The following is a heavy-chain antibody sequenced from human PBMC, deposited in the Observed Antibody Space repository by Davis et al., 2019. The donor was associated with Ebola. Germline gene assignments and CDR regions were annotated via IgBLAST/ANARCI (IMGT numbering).Heavy chain of an antibody. CDR3: ARGWLRSGFDY. CDR2: TYYTSKRYN. J-gene: IGHJ4*02. D-gene: IGHD5-12*01. CDR1: GDSVSSGG. V-gene: IGHV6-1*01. Sequence: HSQTLSLTCVISGDSVSSGGWNWIRQSPSRGLEWLGRTYYTSKRYNDYAVSMKSRITINPDTSKNQFSLQLSSVTPEDTAVYYCARGWLRSGFDYWGQGTLVIVSS.